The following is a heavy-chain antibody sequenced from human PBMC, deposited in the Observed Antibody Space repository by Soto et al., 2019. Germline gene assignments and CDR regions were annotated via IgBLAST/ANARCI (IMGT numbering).Heavy chain of an antibody. CDR3: ARGGIAAAAPPDY. Sequence: QVQLQESGPGLVKPSQTLSLTCTVSGGSISSGGYYWSWIRQHPGKGLEWIGYIYYSGSTYYNPSRKSGVTISVDTSKNQFSLKLSSVTAADTAVYYCARGGIAAAAPPDYWGQGTLVTVSS. V-gene: IGHV4-31*03. CDR1: GGSISSGGYY. CDR2: IYYSGST. J-gene: IGHJ4*02. D-gene: IGHD6-13*01.